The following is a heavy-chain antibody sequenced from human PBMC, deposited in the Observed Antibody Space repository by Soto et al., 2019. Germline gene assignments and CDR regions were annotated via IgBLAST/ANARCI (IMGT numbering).Heavy chain of an antibody. CDR1: GGSISRGGYY. J-gene: IGHJ6*03. CDR2: IYYSGGT. CDR3: ARKDSGYADYMDV. D-gene: IGHD5-12*01. V-gene: IGHV4-31*03. Sequence: QVQLQESGPGLVKPSQTLSLTCTVSGGSISRGGYYWSWIRQHQGKGLEWIGYIYYSGGTYYNPSIKSRVTISVDTSENQFSLRLSSVTAEDTAVYYCARKDSGYADYMDVWGKGTTVTVSS.